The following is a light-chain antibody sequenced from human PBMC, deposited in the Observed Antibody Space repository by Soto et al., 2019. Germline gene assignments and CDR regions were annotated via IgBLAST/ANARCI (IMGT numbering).Light chain of an antibody. CDR3: QQYNSSPWT. V-gene: IGKV1-5*01. CDR1: QGISSW. Sequence: DIQITQSPSTLSASVGDRVTITFRASQGISSWLAWYQQKPGKAPKLLIYDASSLESGVPSRFSGSGSGTEFTLTISSLQPDDFATYYCQQYNSSPWTFGQGTKVEIK. J-gene: IGKJ1*01. CDR2: DAS.